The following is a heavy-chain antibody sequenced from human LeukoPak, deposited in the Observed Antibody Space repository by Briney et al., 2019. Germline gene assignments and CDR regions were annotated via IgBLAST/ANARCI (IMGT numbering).Heavy chain of an antibody. CDR1: AFTFTNYW. V-gene: IGHV3-74*01. Sequence: HPGGSLRLSCAASAFTFTNYWMHWVRQAPGEGLVWVSRIDNDGSDSIYADSVKGRFTISRDNAKNTVYLQMNGLRADDTAVYYCARGGYHHGFDIWGQGTMVTVSS. D-gene: IGHD1-14*01. CDR3: ARGGYHHGFDI. J-gene: IGHJ3*02. CDR2: IDNDGSDS.